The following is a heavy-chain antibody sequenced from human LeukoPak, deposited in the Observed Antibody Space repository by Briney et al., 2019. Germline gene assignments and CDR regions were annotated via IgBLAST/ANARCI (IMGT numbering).Heavy chain of an antibody. CDR3: ARAGEGAPDYYYYMDV. V-gene: IGHV1-69*05. CDR2: IIPIFGTA. D-gene: IGHD3-10*01. CDR1: GGTFSSYA. Sequence: SVKVSCKASGGTFSSYAISWVRQAPGQELEWMGGIIPIFGTANYAQKFQGRVTITTDESTSTAYMELSSLRSEDTAVYYCARAGEGAPDYYYYMDVWGKGTTVTVSS. J-gene: IGHJ6*03.